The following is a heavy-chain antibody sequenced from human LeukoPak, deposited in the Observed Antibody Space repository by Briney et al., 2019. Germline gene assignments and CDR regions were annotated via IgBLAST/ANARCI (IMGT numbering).Heavy chain of an antibody. V-gene: IGHV3-30-3*01. CDR1: GFTFSSYA. D-gene: IGHD1-26*01. CDR3: ARSEGATTFDY. CDR2: ISYDGSNK. Sequence: GGSLRLSCAASGFTFSSYAMHWVRQAPGKGLKWVAVISYDGSNKYYADSVKGRFTISRDNSKNTLYLQMNSLRAEDTAVYYCARSEGATTFDYWGQGTLVTVSS. J-gene: IGHJ4*02.